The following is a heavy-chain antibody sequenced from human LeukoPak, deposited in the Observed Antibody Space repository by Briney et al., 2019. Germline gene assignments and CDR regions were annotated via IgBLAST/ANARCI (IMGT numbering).Heavy chain of an antibody. J-gene: IGHJ2*01. CDR1: GGTFSSYA. CDR2: IIPIFGTA. CDR3: ASSSELVVVLGDDWYFDL. D-gene: IGHD3-22*01. V-gene: IGHV1-69*06. Sequence: SVTVSCKASGGTFSSYAISWVRQAPGQGLEWMGGIIPIFGTANYAQKFQGRVTITADKSTSTAYMELSSLRSEDTAVYYCASSSELVVVLGDDWYFDLWGRGTLVTVSS.